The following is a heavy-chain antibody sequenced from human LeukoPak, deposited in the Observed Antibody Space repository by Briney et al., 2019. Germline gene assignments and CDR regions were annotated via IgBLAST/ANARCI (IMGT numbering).Heavy chain of an antibody. V-gene: IGHV1-8*01. Sequence: ASVKVSCKTSGYPFSTWEINWVRQAAGQGLEWLGWVHPDSGNTDYAQKFRGRVTMSRDTTTSTAYMELSGLRLDDTAVYFCARGPRNDPWGQGTLVTVSS. CDR2: VHPDSGNT. CDR3: ARGPRNDP. CDR1: GYPFSTWE. J-gene: IGHJ5*02. D-gene: IGHD1-14*01.